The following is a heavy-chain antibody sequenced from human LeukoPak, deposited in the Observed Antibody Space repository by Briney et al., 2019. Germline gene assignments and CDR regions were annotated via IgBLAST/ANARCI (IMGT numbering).Heavy chain of an antibody. V-gene: IGHV1-69*01. D-gene: IGHD2-21*01. CDR2: IIPIFGTA. CDR3: ARAYCGGDCYPIYYYMDV. Sequence: SVKVSCKASGGTFSSYAISWVRQAPGQGLEWMGGIIPIFGTANYAQKFQGRVTITADESTSTAYMELSSLRSEDTAVYDCARAYCGGDCYPIYYYMDVWGKGTTVTVSS. J-gene: IGHJ6*03. CDR1: GGTFSSYA.